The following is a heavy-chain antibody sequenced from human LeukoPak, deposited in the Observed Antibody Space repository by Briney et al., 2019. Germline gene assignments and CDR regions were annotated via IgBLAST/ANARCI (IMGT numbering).Heavy chain of an antibody. CDR3: ARGRTTGTPGAFDI. CDR2: IYYSGST. J-gene: IGHJ3*02. CDR1: GGSISSSSYY. V-gene: IGHV4-39*01. Sequence: SETLSLTCTVSGGSISSSSYYWGWIRQPPGKGLEWIGSIYYSGSTYYNPSLKSRVTISVDTSKNQFSLKLSSVTAADTAVYYCARGRTTGTPGAFDIWGQGTMVTVSS. D-gene: IGHD1-1*01.